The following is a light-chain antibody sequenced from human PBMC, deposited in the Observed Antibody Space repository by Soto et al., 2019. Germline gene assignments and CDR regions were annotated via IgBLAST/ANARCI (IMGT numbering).Light chain of an antibody. CDR1: ESVASNY. V-gene: IGKV3-20*01. Sequence: EIVLTQSPGTLSLSPGETVTLSCRASESVASNYLAWYQQKPGQAPRLLMYGASSRATGIPDRFSGSGSGTDFTLSITRLQPEDCAVYYCQQYGSSPWTSGQGTKVEIK. J-gene: IGKJ1*01. CDR3: QQYGSSPWT. CDR2: GAS.